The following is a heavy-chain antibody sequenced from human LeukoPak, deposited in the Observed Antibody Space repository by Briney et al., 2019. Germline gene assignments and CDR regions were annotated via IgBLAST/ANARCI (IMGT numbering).Heavy chain of an antibody. D-gene: IGHD2-15*01. Sequence: GGSLRLSCAASGFTFSSYGMHWVRQAPGKGLEWVAVISYDGSNKYYADSVKGRFTISRDNSKNTLYLQMNSLRAEDTAVYYCAKDGSGRYCSGGSCSSYYYGMDVWGQGITVTVSS. J-gene: IGHJ6*02. V-gene: IGHV3-30*18. CDR1: GFTFSSYG. CDR2: ISYDGSNK. CDR3: AKDGSGRYCSGGSCSSYYYGMDV.